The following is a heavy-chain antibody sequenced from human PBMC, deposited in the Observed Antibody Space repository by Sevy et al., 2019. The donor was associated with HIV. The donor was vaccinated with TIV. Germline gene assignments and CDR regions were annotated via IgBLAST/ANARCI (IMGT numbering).Heavy chain of an antibody. CDR1: GFTFSSYG. D-gene: IGHD6-13*01. CDR3: ARDMQQLALYYYGMDV. V-gene: IGHV3-33*01. CDR2: IWYDGSNK. Sequence: GGSLRLSCAASGFTFSSYGMHWVRQAPGKGLEWAAVIWYDGSNKYYADSVKGRFTISRDNSKNTLYLQMNSLRAEDTAVYYCARDMQQLALYYYGMDVWGQGTTVTVSS. J-gene: IGHJ6*02.